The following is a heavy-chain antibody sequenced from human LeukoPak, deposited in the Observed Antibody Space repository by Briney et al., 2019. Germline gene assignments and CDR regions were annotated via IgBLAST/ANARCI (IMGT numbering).Heavy chain of an antibody. CDR3: AQAGPNTTMTIAY. Sequence: ASVKVSCKASGYTFSSYGISWVRQAPGQGLEWMGWISAYNGNTKYAQRLQGRVTMTADTSAGTAYMELRSLRSDDTAVYFCAQAGPNTTMTIAYWGQGTPVTVSS. CDR2: ISAYNGNT. CDR1: GYTFSSYG. D-gene: IGHD4-17*01. J-gene: IGHJ4*02. V-gene: IGHV1-18*01.